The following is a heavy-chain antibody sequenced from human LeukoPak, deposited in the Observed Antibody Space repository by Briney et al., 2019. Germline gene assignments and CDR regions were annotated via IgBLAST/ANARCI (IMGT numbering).Heavy chain of an antibody. V-gene: IGHV3-73*01. CDR2: IRSKANSYAT. CDR1: GFTFSGSA. CDR3: TRLIWGSYPFDY. Sequence: GGSLRLSCVASGFTFSGSAMHWVRQASGKGLEWVGRIRSKANSYATAYAASVKGRFTISRDDSKNTAYLQMNSLKTEDTAVYYCTRLIWGSYPFDYWGQGTLVTVSS. J-gene: IGHJ4*02. D-gene: IGHD3-16*02.